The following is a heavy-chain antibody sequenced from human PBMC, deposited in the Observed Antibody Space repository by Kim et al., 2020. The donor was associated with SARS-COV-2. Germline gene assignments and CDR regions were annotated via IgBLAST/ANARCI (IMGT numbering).Heavy chain of an antibody. V-gene: IGHV3-33*01. CDR2: IWYDGSNK. CDR3: ARDRLSTSFGVAPHY. CDR1: GFTFSSYG. Sequence: GGSLRLSCAASGFTFSSYGMHWVRQAPGKGLEWVAVIWYDGSNKYYADSVKGRFTISRDNSKNTLYLQMNSLRAEDTAVYYCARDRLSTSFGVAPHYWGQGTLVTVSS. J-gene: IGHJ4*02. D-gene: IGHD3-3*01.